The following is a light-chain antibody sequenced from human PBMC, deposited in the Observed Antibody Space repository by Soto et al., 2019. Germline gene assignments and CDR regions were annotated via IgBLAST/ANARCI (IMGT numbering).Light chain of an antibody. V-gene: IGKV1-39*01. J-gene: IGKJ5*01. Sequence: DIQMTQSPSSLSASVGDRVTITCRASQSISRYLNWYQQKPGKAPKLLIYAASSLQSGVPSRFSGSGSGTDFPLTISSRQPEDFATYYCQQSYSTLPITFGQGTRLEIK. CDR3: QQSYSTLPIT. CDR2: AAS. CDR1: QSISRY.